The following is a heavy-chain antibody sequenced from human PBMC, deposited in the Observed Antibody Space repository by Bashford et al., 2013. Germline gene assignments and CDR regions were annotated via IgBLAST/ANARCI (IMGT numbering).Heavy chain of an antibody. CDR2: INPNTGGT. J-gene: IGHJ6*02. D-gene: IGHD6-13*01. CDR3: ARRREVSSWTHYHYGMDV. CDR1: GYTFTDYY. Sequence: ASVKVSCKASGYTFTDYYIHWVRQAPGQGLEWLGWINPNTGGTNYAQNFQGRVTMTRDTSISTAYMEVSGLRSDDTAMYYCARRREVSSWTHYHYGMDVWGQGTTVTVSS. V-gene: IGHV1-2*02.